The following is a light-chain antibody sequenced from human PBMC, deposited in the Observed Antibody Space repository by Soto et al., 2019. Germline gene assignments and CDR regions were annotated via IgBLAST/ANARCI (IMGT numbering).Light chain of an antibody. CDR1: SSDVGGYNY. J-gene: IGLJ2*01. Sequence: QSALTQPASVSGSPGQSITISCTGTSSDVGGYNYVSWYQQHPGKAPKVLISDVSDRPSGVSTRFSGSKSGNTASLTISGLQAEDEADYYCSSYRSSSAYVVFGGGTKLTVL. CDR3: SSYRSSSAYVV. CDR2: DVS. V-gene: IGLV2-14*01.